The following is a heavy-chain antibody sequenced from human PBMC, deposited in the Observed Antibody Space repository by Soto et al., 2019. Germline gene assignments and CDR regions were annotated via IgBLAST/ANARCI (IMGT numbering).Heavy chain of an antibody. V-gene: IGHV4-34*01. Sequence: QVQLQQWGAGLLKPSETLSLTCAVYGGSFSGYYWSWIRQPPGKGLEWIGEINHSGSTNYNPSLKSRVPISVGTSKNQFSMKLSSVTAADTAVYYCARGRGLRYCSSTSCYNWFDPWGQGTLVTVSS. J-gene: IGHJ5*02. CDR1: GGSFSGYY. CDR2: INHSGST. D-gene: IGHD2-2*01. CDR3: ARGRGLRYCSSTSCYNWFDP.